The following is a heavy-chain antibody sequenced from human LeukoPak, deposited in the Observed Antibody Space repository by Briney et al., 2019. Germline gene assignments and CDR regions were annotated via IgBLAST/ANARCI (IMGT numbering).Heavy chain of an antibody. CDR3: AKGGSNNWSFDN. J-gene: IGHJ4*02. V-gene: IGHV3-30*18. D-gene: IGHD1-1*01. CDR2: ISYDGSNK. CDR1: GFTFSSYS. Sequence: RSGGSLRLSCAASGFTFSSYSMNWVRQAPGKGLEWVSVISYDGSNKYNADSVKGRFTSSRDNSKNTLYVQMNSLRAEDTAVYYCAKGGSNNWSFDNWGQGTLVTVSS.